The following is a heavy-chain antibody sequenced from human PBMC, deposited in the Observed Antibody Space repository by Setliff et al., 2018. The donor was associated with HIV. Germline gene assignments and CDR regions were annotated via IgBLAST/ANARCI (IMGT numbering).Heavy chain of an antibody. D-gene: IGHD3-22*01. Sequence: SETLSLTCAVSGYSISSGYYWGWIRQPPGKGLEWIGSIYHSGSTYYNPSLQGRVTMFFDTSEDHFSLRLSSVTAADTAVYYCASRWGSYYDTNGGWYYFDIWGQGTLVTVSS. CDR3: ASRWGSYYDTNGGWYYFDI. V-gene: IGHV4-38-2*01. CDR2: IYHSGST. CDR1: GYSISSGYY. J-gene: IGHJ4*02.